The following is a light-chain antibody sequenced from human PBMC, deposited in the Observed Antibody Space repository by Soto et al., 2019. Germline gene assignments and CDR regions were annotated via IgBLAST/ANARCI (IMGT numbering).Light chain of an antibody. V-gene: IGLV2-14*03. CDR3: NSYTSSSTYV. CDR1: SSDVGGFNY. J-gene: IGLJ1*01. Sequence: QSALTQPASVSGSPGQSITISCTGTSSDVGGFNYVSWYQQHPGKAPKLMIYDVTNRPSGVSYRFSGSKSGNTASQTISGLQAEDEADYYCNSYTSSSTYVFGTGTQLTVL. CDR2: DVT.